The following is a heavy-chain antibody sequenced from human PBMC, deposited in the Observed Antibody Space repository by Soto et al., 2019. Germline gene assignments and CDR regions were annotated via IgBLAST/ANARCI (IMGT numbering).Heavy chain of an antibody. V-gene: IGHV3-30*18. J-gene: IGHJ4*02. D-gene: IGHD6-19*01. Sequence: GGSLRLSCAASGFTFSSYGMHWVRQAPGKGLEWVAVISYDGSNKYYADSVKGRFTISRDNSKNTLYLQMNSLRAEDTAVYYCAEGGGSGPPDYWGQGTLVTVSS. CDR1: GFTFSSYG. CDR3: AEGGGSGPPDY. CDR2: ISYDGSNK.